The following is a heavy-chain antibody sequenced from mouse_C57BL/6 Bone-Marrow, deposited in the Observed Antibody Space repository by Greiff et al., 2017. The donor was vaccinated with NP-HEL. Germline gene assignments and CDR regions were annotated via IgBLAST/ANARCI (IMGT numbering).Heavy chain of an antibody. V-gene: IGHV1-50*01. CDR1: GYTFTSYW. J-gene: IGHJ3*01. Sequence: VQLQQPGAELVKPGASVKLSCKASGYTFTSYWMQWVKQRPGQGLEWIGEIDPSDSYTNYNQKFKGKATLTVDKSSSTPYMQLSSLTSVDSAVYYCAREDYYGSPFAYWGQGTLVTVSA. CDR2: IDPSDSYT. CDR3: AREDYYGSPFAY. D-gene: IGHD1-1*01.